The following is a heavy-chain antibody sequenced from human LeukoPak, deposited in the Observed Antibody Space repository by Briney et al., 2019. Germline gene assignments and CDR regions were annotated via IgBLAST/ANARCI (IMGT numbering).Heavy chain of an antibody. V-gene: IGHV3-30*18. CDR2: ISYDRSNK. J-gene: IGHJ4*02. D-gene: IGHD6-19*01. CDR3: AKEDSSGWYWVPYYFDY. CDR1: GFTFSSYG. Sequence: GRSLRLSCAASGFTFSSYGMHWVRQAPGKGLEWVAVISYDRSNKYYADSVKGRFTISRDNSKNTLYLQMNSLRAEDTAVYYCAKEDSSGWYWVPYYFDYWGQGTLVTVSS.